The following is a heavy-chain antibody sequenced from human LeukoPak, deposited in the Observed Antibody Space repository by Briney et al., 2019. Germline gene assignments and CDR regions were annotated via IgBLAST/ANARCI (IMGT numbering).Heavy chain of an antibody. D-gene: IGHD6-13*01. J-gene: IGHJ4*01. CDR2: IYYSEST. V-gene: IGHV4-39*01. CDR1: GGSISTTGYY. CDR3: ASDKGYSNNYFDY. Sequence: SETLSLTCTVSGGSISTTGYYWAWIRQSPGKGLEWIASIYYSESTYYNSSLKSRVTISVDTSRNQFSLKLSSVTAADTALYYCASDKGYSNNYFDYWGQGTLVTVSS.